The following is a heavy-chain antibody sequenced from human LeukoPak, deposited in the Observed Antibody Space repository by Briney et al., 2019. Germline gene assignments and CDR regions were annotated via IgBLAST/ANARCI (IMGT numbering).Heavy chain of an antibody. CDR1: GFIFRSYA. CDR2: ITANGDAT. Sequence: GGSLRLSCVGSGFIFRSYAVTWVRQAPGKGLEWVSSITANGDATYYADSVKGRFTISRDNSKNTLYLQTSSLRAEDTAVYYCATFGVIVRNDYLDYWGRGALVAVSS. J-gene: IGHJ4*02. D-gene: IGHD3-3*01. V-gene: IGHV3-23*01. CDR3: ATFGVIVRNDYLDY.